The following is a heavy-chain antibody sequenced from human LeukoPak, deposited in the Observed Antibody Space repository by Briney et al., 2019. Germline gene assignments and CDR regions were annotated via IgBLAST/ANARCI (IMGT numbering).Heavy chain of an antibody. CDR1: GYSFISYW. Sequence: GESLKISCKGSGYSFISYWIGWVRLMPGKGLEWMGIIYPGDSDTRYIPSFQGQVTISADKSINTAYLQWSSLKASDTAMYYCARRVDSYWFFDYWGQGTLVTVSS. CDR3: ARRVDSYWFFDY. V-gene: IGHV5-51*01. D-gene: IGHD1-26*01. J-gene: IGHJ4*02. CDR2: IYPGDSDT.